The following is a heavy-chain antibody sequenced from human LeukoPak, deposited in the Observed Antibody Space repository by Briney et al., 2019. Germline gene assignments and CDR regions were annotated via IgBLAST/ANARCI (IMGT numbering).Heavy chain of an antibody. J-gene: IGHJ4*02. CDR2: IYYRGTT. Sequence: PSGTLSLTCTVSGDSISTYYWSWIRQSPGKGLEWIAYIYYRGTTNYNPSLNSRVTISADTSKTHFSLILSSVTAADTAVYYCVSSSPRYCTGGTCYSSRGLDYWGQGALVTVSS. D-gene: IGHD2-15*01. CDR1: GDSISTYY. CDR3: VSSSPRYCTGGTCYSSRGLDY. V-gene: IGHV4-59*01.